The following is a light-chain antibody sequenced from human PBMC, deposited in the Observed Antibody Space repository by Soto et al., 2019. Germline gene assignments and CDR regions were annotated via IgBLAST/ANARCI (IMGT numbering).Light chain of an antibody. Sequence: DIQMTQSPSSVSASVGDRVTITCRASQDMGSWLAWYQQKPGKAPKLLVYAASSLQGGVPSRFSGSGSGADFSLTISSLQPEDFATYFCQQSNSFPLTFGGGTKVEIK. V-gene: IGKV1D-12*01. CDR1: QDMGSW. CDR3: QQSNSFPLT. J-gene: IGKJ4*01. CDR2: AAS.